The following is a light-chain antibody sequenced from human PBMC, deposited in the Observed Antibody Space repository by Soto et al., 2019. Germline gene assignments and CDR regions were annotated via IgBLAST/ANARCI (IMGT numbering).Light chain of an antibody. CDR2: GKN. CDR1: SSNIGTNY. Sequence: QSVLTQPPSVSAGPGQKVTISCSGSSSNIGTNYVSWYQQLPGTAPKLLIDGKNFRPSGIPDRFSGSKSGTSATLGITGLQAGDEADYYCGTWDSSLSAHVFGTGTKVTVL. V-gene: IGLV1-51*01. J-gene: IGLJ1*01. CDR3: GTWDSSLSAHV.